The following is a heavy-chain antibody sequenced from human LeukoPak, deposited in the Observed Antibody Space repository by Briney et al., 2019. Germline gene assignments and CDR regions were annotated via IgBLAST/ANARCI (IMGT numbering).Heavy chain of an antibody. CDR2: ITGGGSTT. J-gene: IGHJ6*03. Sequence: PGGSLRLSCAASGFTFGNFVMSWVRQAPGKGLEWVSAITGGGSTTFYSDSVEGRLTISRDNSKNTLYLQMSSLRAEDTAIYYCARAQLSGYNYGYRHYYYYMDVWGKGTTVTVSS. CDR1: GFTFGNFV. D-gene: IGHD5-18*01. V-gene: IGHV3-23*01. CDR3: ARAQLSGYNYGYRHYYYYMDV.